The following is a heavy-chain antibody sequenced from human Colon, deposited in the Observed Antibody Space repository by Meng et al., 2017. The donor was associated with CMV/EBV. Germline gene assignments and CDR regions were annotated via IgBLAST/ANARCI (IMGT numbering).Heavy chain of an antibody. D-gene: IGHD6-6*01. CDR2: ISSSSSTI. Sequence: GESLKISCAASGFSVSNNHVNWVRQAPGKGLEWVSYISSSSSTIYYADSVKGRFTISRDNAKNSLYLQMNSLRAEDTAVYYCARGVRIAARSGGDYWGQGTLVTVSS. V-gene: IGHV3-48*04. CDR3: ARGVRIAARSGGDY. J-gene: IGHJ4*02. CDR1: GFSVSNNH.